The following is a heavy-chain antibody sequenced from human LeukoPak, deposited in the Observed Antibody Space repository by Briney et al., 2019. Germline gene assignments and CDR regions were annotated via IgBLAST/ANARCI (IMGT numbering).Heavy chain of an antibody. CDR3: AKDYEGVRGVRIDY. V-gene: IGHV3-74*01. J-gene: IGHJ4*02. CDR1: GFTFSSYW. CDR2: INSDGSST. D-gene: IGHD3-10*01. Sequence: PGGSLRLSCAASGFTFSSYWMHWVRQAPGKGLVWVSRINSDGSSTSYADSVKGRFTISRDNSKNTLYLQMNSLRAEDTAVYYCAKDYEGVRGVRIDYWGQGTLVTVSS.